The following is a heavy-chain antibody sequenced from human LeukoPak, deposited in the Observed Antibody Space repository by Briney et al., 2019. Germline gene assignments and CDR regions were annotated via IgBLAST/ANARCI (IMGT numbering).Heavy chain of an antibody. V-gene: IGHV4-59*01. J-gene: IGHJ4*02. Sequence: SEILSLTCTVSGGSISSYYWSWIRQPPGKGLEWIGYIYYSGSTNYNPSLKSRVTISVDTSKKHFFLKLKSVTAADTAVYYCATGYGDFRVEGRYFYSWGQGTLVTVSS. CDR2: IYYSGST. D-gene: IGHD4-17*01. CDR3: ATGYGDFRVEGRYFYS. CDR1: GGSISSYY.